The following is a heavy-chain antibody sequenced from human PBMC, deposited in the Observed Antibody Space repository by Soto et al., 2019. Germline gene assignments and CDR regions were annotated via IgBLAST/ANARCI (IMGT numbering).Heavy chain of an antibody. CDR3: AREQGRKNIVEVVAATRRSYYYGMDV. V-gene: IGHV3-30-3*01. Sequence: QVQLVESGGGVVQPGRSLRLSCAASGFTFSSYAMHWVRQAPGKGLEWVADISYDGSNKYYADSVKGRFTISRDNSKNTLYLQMNSLRAEDTAVYYCAREQGRKNIVEVVAATRRSYYYGMDVWGQGTTVTVSS. CDR1: GFTFSSYA. CDR2: ISYDGSNK. J-gene: IGHJ6*02. D-gene: IGHD2-15*01.